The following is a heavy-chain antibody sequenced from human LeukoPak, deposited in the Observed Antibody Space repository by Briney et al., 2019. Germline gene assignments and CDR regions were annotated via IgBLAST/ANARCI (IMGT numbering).Heavy chain of an antibody. D-gene: IGHD1-26*01. CDR2: INPNSGGT. CDR3: ARDLSIVGAEYYFDY. J-gene: IGHJ4*02. V-gene: IGHV1-2*02. Sequence: WASVKVSCKASGYTFTGYYMHWVRQAPGQGLEWMGWINPNSGGTNYAQKFQGRVTMTRDTSISTAYMELSRLRSDDTAVYYCARDLSIVGAEYYFDYWGQGTLVTVSS. CDR1: GYTFTGYY.